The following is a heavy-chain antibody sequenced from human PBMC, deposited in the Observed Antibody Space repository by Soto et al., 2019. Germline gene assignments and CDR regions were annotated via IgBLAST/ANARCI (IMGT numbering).Heavy chain of an antibody. CDR3: TRDPVPHSSGYFPFDY. V-gene: IGHV3-21*01. Sequence: PGGSLRLSCAASGFRFSTYSMNWVRQAPGKGLEWVASISTTNSYIYYADSVRGRFTISRDNAKNSLFLQMNSLRAEDTAVYYCTRDPVPHSSGYFPFDYWGQGTLVTVSS. CDR1: GFRFSTYS. CDR2: ISTTNSYI. J-gene: IGHJ4*02. D-gene: IGHD3-22*01.